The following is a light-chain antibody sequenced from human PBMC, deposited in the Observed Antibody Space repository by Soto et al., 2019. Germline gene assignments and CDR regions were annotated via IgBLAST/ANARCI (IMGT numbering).Light chain of an antibody. Sequence: QSALTQPASVSGSPGQSITISCTGTSSDVGSYNLVSWYQQHPGKAPKLMISEGTKRPSGVSNRFSGSKSGNTASLTIFGFQAEDEADYYCCSYAGSSSYAFGTGTKVTVL. CDR2: EGT. CDR3: CSYAGSSSYA. V-gene: IGLV2-23*01. CDR1: SSDVGSYNL. J-gene: IGLJ1*01.